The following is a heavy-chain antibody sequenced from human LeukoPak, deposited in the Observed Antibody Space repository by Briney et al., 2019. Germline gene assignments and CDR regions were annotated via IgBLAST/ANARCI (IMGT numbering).Heavy chain of an antibody. D-gene: IGHD2-15*01. CDR3: ARAPGYCSGGSCYSGPTFDY. J-gene: IGHJ4*02. CDR2: IYHSGST. CDR1: GGSISSGGYS. Sequence: SETLSLTCAVSGGSISSGGYSWSWIRQPPGKGLEWIGYIYHSGSTHYHPSLKSRVTISVDRSKNQYSLKLCSVTAADTAVYYCARAPGYCSGGSCYSGPTFDYWGQGTLVTVSS. V-gene: IGHV4-30-2*01.